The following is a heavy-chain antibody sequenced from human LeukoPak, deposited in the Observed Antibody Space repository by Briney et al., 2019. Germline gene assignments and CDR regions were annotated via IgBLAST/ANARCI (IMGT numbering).Heavy chain of an antibody. J-gene: IGHJ3*02. D-gene: IGHD3-9*01. V-gene: IGHV3-30*04. CDR1: GFTFSSYA. CDR3: AKEYDILTGYYAFDI. Sequence: GSLRLSCAASGFTFSSYAMHWVRQAPGKGLEWVAVISYDGSNKYYADSVKGRFTISRDNSKNTLYLQMNSLRAEDTAVYYCAKEYDILTGYYAFDIWGQGTMVTVSS. CDR2: ISYDGSNK.